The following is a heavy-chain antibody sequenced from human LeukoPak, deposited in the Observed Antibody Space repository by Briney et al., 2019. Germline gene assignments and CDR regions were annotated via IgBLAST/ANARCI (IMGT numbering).Heavy chain of an antibody. CDR2: INPNSGGT. V-gene: IGHV1-2*02. D-gene: IGHD3-10*01. J-gene: IGHJ5*02. CDR1: GYTFTGYY. Sequence: ASVKVSCKASGYTFTGYYMHWVRQAPGQGLEWMGWINPNSGGTNYAQKFQGRVATTRDTSISTAYMELGRLRSDDTAVYYCARELSITMVRGATYNWFDPWGQGTLVTVSS. CDR3: ARELSITMVRGATYNWFDP.